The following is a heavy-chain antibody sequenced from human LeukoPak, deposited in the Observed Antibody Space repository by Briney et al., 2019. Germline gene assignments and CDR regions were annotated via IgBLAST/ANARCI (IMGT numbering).Heavy chain of an antibody. Sequence: SETLSLTCTVSGGSISSYYWSWIRQPSGKGLEWIGYIYYSGSTNYNPSLKSRVTISVDTSKNQFSLKLSSVTAADTAVYYCARGLDYYDSSGYYYGKYFDYWGQGTLVTVSS. J-gene: IGHJ4*02. CDR2: IYYSGST. CDR3: ARGLDYYDSSGYYYGKYFDY. D-gene: IGHD3-22*01. CDR1: GGSISSYY. V-gene: IGHV4-59*01.